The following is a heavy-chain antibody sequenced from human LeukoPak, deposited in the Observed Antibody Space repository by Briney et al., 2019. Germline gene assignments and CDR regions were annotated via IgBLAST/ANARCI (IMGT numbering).Heavy chain of an antibody. CDR3: ARVEFGSGYYFHYYYMDV. V-gene: IGHV4-59*01. J-gene: IGHJ6*03. D-gene: IGHD3-22*01. Sequence: KPSETLSLTCTVSGGSISSYYWSWIRQPPGKGLEWIGYIYYSGSTNYNPSLKSRVTISVGTSKNQFSLKLSSVTAADTAVYYCARVEFGSGYYFHYYYMDVWGKGTTVTVSS. CDR2: IYYSGST. CDR1: GGSISSYY.